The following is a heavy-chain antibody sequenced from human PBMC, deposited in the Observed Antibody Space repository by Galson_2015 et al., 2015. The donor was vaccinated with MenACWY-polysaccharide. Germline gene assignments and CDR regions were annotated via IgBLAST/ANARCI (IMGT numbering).Heavy chain of an antibody. Sequence: SLRLSCAASGFTFSNYAMSWVRQAPGKGLEWVSAISGDGAHTYYADSVKGRFTISRDNSKNTLYLRMNSLRAEDTAFYYCSKDDEDIVIIPAARWGQGTLVTVSS. J-gene: IGHJ4*02. CDR3: SKDDEDIVIIPAAR. CDR1: GFTFSNYA. D-gene: IGHD2-2*01. V-gene: IGHV3-23*01. CDR2: ISGDGAHT.